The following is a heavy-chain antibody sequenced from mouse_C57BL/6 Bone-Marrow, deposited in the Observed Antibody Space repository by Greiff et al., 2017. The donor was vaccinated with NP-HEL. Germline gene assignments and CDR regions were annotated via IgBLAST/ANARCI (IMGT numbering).Heavy chain of an antibody. CDR3: ARGRYSNYDYFDY. V-gene: IGHV1-69*01. Sequence: QVQLQQPGAELVMPGASVKLSCKASGYTFTSYWMHWVKQRPGQGLEWIGEIDPSDSYTNYNQKFKGKSTLTVDKSSSTAYMQLSSRTSEDSAVYYCARGRYSNYDYFDYWGQGTTLTVSS. J-gene: IGHJ2*01. CDR1: GYTFTSYW. D-gene: IGHD2-5*01. CDR2: IDPSDSYT.